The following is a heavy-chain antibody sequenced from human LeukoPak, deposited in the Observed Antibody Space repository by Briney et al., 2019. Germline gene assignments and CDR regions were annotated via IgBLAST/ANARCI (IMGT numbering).Heavy chain of an antibody. Sequence: GASVKVSCKASGYTFTSYDINWVRQATGQGLEWMGWMNPNSANTGYAQKFQGRVTITRNTSISTTYMELSSLRFEDTAVYYCAREDTVLLWFGESSGEAWFDPWGQGTLVTVSS. J-gene: IGHJ5*02. D-gene: IGHD3-10*01. CDR1: GYTFTSYD. V-gene: IGHV1-8*03. CDR3: AREDTVLLWFGESSGEAWFDP. CDR2: MNPNSANT.